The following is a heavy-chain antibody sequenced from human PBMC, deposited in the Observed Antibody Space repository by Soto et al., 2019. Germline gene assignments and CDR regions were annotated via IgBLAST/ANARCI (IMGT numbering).Heavy chain of an antibody. D-gene: IGHD3-22*01. V-gene: IGHV3-30-3*01. CDR2: ISYDGSNK. J-gene: IGHJ4*02. CDR1: GFTFSSYA. CDR3: ARDQLPDSYDSSGYYYAY. Sequence: QVQLVESGGGVVQPGRSLRLSCAASGFTFSSYAMHWVRQAPGKGLEWVAVISYDGSNKYYADSVKGRFTISRDNSKNTLYLQMNSLRAEDTAVYYCARDQLPDSYDSSGYYYAYWGQGTLVTVAS.